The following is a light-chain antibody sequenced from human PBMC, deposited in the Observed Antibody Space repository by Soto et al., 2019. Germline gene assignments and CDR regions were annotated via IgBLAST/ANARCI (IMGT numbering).Light chain of an antibody. CDR1: QSISNH. CDR3: QQSYSTPPWT. Sequence: DIQLTQSPSSLSASVGDRVSISCRASQSISNHLNWYQQKPGKAPKLLIYAASSLQSGVPSRFSGSGSGTDFTLTISSLQPEDFATYYCQQSYSTPPWTFGQGTKVDIK. J-gene: IGKJ1*01. CDR2: AAS. V-gene: IGKV1-39*01.